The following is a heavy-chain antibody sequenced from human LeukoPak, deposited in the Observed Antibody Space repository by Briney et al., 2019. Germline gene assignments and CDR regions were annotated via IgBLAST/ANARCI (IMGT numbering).Heavy chain of an antibody. CDR2: ISYDGSNK. Sequence: GRSLRLSCAASGFTFSNYAMHWVRQAPGKGLEWVAVISYDGSNKYYADSVKGRFTISRDNSKNTLYLQMNSLRAEDTAVYYCARDARGAYCGGDCSPYFDYWGQGTLVTVSS. D-gene: IGHD2-21*02. V-gene: IGHV3-30-3*01. CDR1: GFTFSNYA. J-gene: IGHJ4*02. CDR3: ARDARGAYCGGDCSPYFDY.